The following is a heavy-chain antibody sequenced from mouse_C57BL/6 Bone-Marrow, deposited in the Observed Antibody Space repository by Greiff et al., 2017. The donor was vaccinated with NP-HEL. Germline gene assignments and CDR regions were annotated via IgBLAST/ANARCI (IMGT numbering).Heavy chain of an antibody. CDR1: GYTFTDYY. CDR2: INPYNGGT. J-gene: IGHJ1*03. D-gene: IGHD2-4*01. Sequence: VQLQQSGPVLVKPGASVKLSCKASGYTFTDYYMNWVKQSHGKSLEWIGVINPYNGGTSYNQKFKGKATLTVDKSYSTAYLELHRLTSEYSAVYYCLYDYDGYFDVWGRGTGITVTS. CDR3: LYDYDGYFDV. V-gene: IGHV1-19*01.